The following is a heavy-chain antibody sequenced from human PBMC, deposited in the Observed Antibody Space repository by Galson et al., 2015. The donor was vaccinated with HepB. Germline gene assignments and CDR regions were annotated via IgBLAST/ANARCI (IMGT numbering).Heavy chain of an antibody. V-gene: IGHV6-1*01. CDR2: SYYKSKWYS. D-gene: IGHD3-16*01. Sequence: CAISGDSVSSKSTDWIWIRQSPSRGLEWLGRSYYKSKWYSDYAASMKSRVTINVDTSKNQFSLQLNSVTPEDTAVYYCARDPAGGASLDYWGQGTLVTVSS. CDR3: ARDPAGGASLDY. J-gene: IGHJ4*02. CDR1: GDSVSSKSTD.